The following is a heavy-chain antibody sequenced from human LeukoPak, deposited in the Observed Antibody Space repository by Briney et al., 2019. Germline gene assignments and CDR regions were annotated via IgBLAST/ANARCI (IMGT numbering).Heavy chain of an antibody. V-gene: IGHV4-34*01. CDR3: ARGWLQPVDY. CDR1: GVSFSGYY. CDR2: INHSGST. Sequence: SETLSLTCAVYGVSFSGYYWSWIRQPPGKGLEWIGEINHSGSTNYNPSLKSRVTISVDTSKNQFSLKLSSVTAADTAVYYCARGWLQPVDYWGQGTLVTVSS. J-gene: IGHJ4*02. D-gene: IGHD5-24*01.